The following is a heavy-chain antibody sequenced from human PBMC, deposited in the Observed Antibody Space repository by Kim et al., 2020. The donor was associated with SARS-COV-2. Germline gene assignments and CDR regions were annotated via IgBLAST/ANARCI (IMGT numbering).Heavy chain of an antibody. V-gene: IGHV3-48*01. J-gene: IGHJ6*02. CDR2: ISSSSSTI. Sequence: GGSLRLSCAASGFTFSSYSMNWVRQAPGKGLEWVSYISSSSSTIYYADSVKGRFTISRDNAKNTLYLQMNSLRAEDTAVYYCARDGNYDFWSGYYTIQLWHLSARSGMDVWGQWATVTVSS. CDR3: ARDGNYDFWSGYYTIQLWHLSARSGMDV. D-gene: IGHD3-3*01. CDR1: GFTFSSYS.